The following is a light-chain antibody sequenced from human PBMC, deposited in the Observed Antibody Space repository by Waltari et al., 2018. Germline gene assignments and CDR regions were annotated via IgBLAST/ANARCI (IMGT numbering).Light chain of an antibody. CDR3: QQYYALPLT. CDR2: WAS. CDR1: QSLLYSSNKKNY. J-gene: IGKJ4*01. Sequence: DIVITQSPDSLVVSLGERAPLSCKSSQSLLYSSNKKNYLGWYQQKTGQPPKLLIPWASTRESGVPDRFSGSGSGTDFTRTISSLQAEDVALYYCQQYYALPLTFGGGTKVEIK. V-gene: IGKV4-1*01.